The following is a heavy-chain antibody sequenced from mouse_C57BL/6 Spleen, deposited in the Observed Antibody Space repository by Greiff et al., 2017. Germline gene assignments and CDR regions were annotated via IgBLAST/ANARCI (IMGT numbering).Heavy chain of an antibody. CDR2: IYPGDGDT. V-gene: IGHV1-82*01. J-gene: IGHJ2*01. CDR1: GYAFSSSW. D-gene: IGHD3-1*01. Sequence: VQLQQSGPELVKPGASVKISCKASGYAFSSSWMNWVKQRPGKGLEWIGRIYPGDGDTNYNGKFKGKATLTADKSSSTAYMQLSSLTSEDSAVYFCARYLGSPFGYWGQGTTLTFSS. CDR3: ARYLGSPFGY.